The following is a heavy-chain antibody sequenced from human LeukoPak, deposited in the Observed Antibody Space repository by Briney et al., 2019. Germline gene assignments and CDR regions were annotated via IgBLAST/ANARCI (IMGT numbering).Heavy chain of an antibody. Sequence: GGSLRLSCAASGFTFRSYWMSWVRQAPGKGLEWVANINQGGSVQYYMDSVKGRFTISRDDAKNSLYVQMNSLRDEDAAVYYCARVEYSGWNLEYWGQGTLVTVSS. V-gene: IGHV3-7*01. CDR1: GFTFRSYW. CDR3: ARVEYSGWNLEY. D-gene: IGHD5-12*01. CDR2: INQGGSVQ. J-gene: IGHJ4*02.